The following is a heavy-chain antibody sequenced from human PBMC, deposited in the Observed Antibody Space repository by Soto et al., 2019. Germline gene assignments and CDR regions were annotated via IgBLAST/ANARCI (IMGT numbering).Heavy chain of an antibody. V-gene: IGHV1-69*06. J-gene: IGHJ6*01. CDR3: ARGVVPAAGAAHHYFHDGVDV. CDR1: GDTVKKSA. CDR2: CIPMIRTT. D-gene: IGHD2-2*01. Sequence: QVHLVHSGPALKNTGYSVKVCCKTSGDTVKKSAISWVLQTTRHGPECMGGCIPMIRTTKYTQKFQARVAFTGENSTGTSSLELTRMMSEDTAAYFCARGVVPAAGAAHHYFHDGVDVLGEGITITVS.